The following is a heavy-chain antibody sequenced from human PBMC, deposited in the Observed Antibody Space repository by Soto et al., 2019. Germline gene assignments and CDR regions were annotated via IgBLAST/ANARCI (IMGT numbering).Heavy chain of an antibody. J-gene: IGHJ4*02. CDR1: GVSISTDYW. D-gene: IGHD7-27*01. CDR2: IYHSGST. V-gene: IGHV4-4*02. CDR3: ARDTHWGLGN. Sequence: QVQLQESGPGLVKPSGTLSLTCAVSGVSISTDYWWSWVRQPPGKGLEWIGEIYHSGSTNYNPSLKSRVNISVDRSKNQFSLDLSSVTAADTAVYYCARDTHWGLGNWGQGTLVTVSS.